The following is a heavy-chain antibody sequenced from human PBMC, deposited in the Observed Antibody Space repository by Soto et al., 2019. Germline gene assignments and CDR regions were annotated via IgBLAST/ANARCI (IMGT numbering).Heavy chain of an antibody. CDR1: GASTSSNSFY. CDR3: ARFHYTWTGLDY. J-gene: IGHJ4*02. V-gene: IGHV4-39*01. CDR2: IYYTGST. Sequence: KASETLSLTCTVSGASTSSNSFYWGWIRQPPGKGLEWIGTIYYTGSTYYNPSLKSRITVSVDTSKNLLSLRLTSVTAADTAVYYCARFHYTWTGLDYWGQGTLVTVSS. D-gene: IGHD3-3*01.